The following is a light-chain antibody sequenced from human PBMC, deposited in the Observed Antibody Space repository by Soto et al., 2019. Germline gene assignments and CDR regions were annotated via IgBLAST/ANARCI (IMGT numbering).Light chain of an antibody. J-gene: IGLJ2*01. CDR1: SSDVGGYNF. CDR3: SSYAGCNNLL. V-gene: IGLV2-8*01. CDR2: EVS. Sequence: QSALTQPPSASGSPGQSVTISCTGTSSDVGGYNFVSWYQQHPGKAPKLMIHEVSKRPSGVPDRFSGSKSGNTASLTVSGLQAEDEADYYCSSYAGCNNLLFGGGTKLTVL.